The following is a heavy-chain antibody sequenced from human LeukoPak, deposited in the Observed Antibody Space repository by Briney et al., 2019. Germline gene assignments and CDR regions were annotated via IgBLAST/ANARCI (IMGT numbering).Heavy chain of an antibody. CDR2: INHSGST. D-gene: IGHD5-12*01. CDR1: GGSFSGYY. J-gene: IGHJ4*02. V-gene: IGHV4-34*01. CDR3: ARGTRWLRGALDY. Sequence: MSSETLSLTCAVYGGSFSGYYWSWIRQPPGKGLEWIGEINHSGSTNYNPSLKSRVTISVDPSKNQFSLKLSSVTAADTAVYYCARGTRWLRGALDYWGQGTLVTVSS.